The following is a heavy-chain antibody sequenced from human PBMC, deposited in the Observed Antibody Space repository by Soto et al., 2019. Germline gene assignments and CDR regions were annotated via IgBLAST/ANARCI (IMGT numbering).Heavy chain of an antibody. CDR1: GYSFAGYF. D-gene: IGHD2-15*01. CDR2: INPNNGDT. J-gene: IGHJ6*02. V-gene: IGHV1-2*02. CDR3: ARAFVGVVMDYGMDV. Sequence: QVQLVQSGAEVKKPGASVKVSCKTSGYSFAGYFVHWVRQAPGQGLEWMGWINPNNGDTSYSQKFQGRVAMTRDTPINTAYMELSSLKSDDTAVYYCARAFVGVVMDYGMDVWGQGTTVTVSS.